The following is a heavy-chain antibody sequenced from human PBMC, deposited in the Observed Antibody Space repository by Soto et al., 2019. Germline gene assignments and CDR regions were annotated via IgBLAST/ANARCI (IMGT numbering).Heavy chain of an antibody. D-gene: IGHD3-10*01. J-gene: IGHJ4*02. V-gene: IGHV1-18*01. CDR3: ARDLDASGSYYTDY. CDR2: ISPYKGNT. Sequence: ASVKVSCKASGYTFSSIGISWVRQAPGQVLEWMGWISPYKGNTHYAQGLQGRVTMTTETSTSTAYMELRSLRSDDTAVYYWARDLDASGSYYTDYWGQGTLVTVSS. CDR1: GYTFSSIG.